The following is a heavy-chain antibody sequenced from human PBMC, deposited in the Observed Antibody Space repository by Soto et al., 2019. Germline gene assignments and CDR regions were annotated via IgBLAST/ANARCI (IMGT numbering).Heavy chain of an antibody. CDR2: ISGSGGST. J-gene: IGHJ5*02. D-gene: IGHD6-19*01. V-gene: IGHV3-23*01. Sequence: GGSLRLSCAASGFTFSSYAMSWVRQAPGKGLEWVSAISGSGGSTYYADSVKGRFTISRDNAKNSLYLQMDSLGAEDTAVYYCARRAVAVNDPWGQGTLVPSPQ. CDR3: ARRAVAVNDP. CDR1: GFTFSSYA.